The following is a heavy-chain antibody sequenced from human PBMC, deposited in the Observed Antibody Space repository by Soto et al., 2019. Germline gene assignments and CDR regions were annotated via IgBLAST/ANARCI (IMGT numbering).Heavy chain of an antibody. V-gene: IGHV4-34*01. J-gene: IGHJ6*03. CDR2: INHSGST. D-gene: IGHD2-2*01. CDR3: ARGILGYCSSTSCYRRYYYYYMDV. CDR1: GGSFSGYY. Sequence: QVQLQQWGAGLLKPSETLSLTCAVYGGSFSGYYWSWIRQPPGKGLEWIGEINHSGSTNYNPSLKSRVPISVDTSKNQFSLKLSSVTAADTAVYYCARGILGYCSSTSCYRRYYYYYMDVWGKGTTVTVSS.